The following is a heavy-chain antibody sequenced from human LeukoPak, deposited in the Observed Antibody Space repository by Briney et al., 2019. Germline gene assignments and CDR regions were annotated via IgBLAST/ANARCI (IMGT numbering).Heavy chain of an antibody. V-gene: IGHV4-39*07. J-gene: IGHJ4*02. CDR2: IYYSGST. CDR1: GGSISGSSYY. Sequence: PSETLSLTCTVSGGSISGSSYYWGWIRQPPGKGLEWIGSIYYSGSTNYNPSLKSRVTISVDTSKNQFSLKLSSVTAADTAVYYCARGPRPVKLGYWGQGTLVTVSS. CDR3: ARGPRPVKLGY. D-gene: IGHD3-10*01.